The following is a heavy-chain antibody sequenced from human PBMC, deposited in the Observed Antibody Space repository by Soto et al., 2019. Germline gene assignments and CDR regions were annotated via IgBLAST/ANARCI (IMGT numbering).Heavy chain of an antibody. V-gene: IGHV3-33*01. J-gene: IGHJ5*02. Sequence: GGSPRLSCAACGFTVCSYGMHGVRQAPGKGLEWVAVIWYDGSNKYYADSVKGRFTISRDNSKNTLYLQMNSLRAEDTAVYYCARAGGGYSGYAWFDPWGQGTLVTVSS. CDR2: IWYDGSNK. CDR1: GFTVCSYG. CDR3: ARAGGGYSGYAWFDP. D-gene: IGHD5-12*01.